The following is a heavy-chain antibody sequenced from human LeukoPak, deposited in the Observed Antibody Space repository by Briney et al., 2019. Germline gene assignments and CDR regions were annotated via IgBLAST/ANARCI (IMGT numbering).Heavy chain of an antibody. V-gene: IGHV3-21*01. CDR2: ISSCSSYI. D-gene: IGHD7-27*01. Sequence: GGSLRLSCAASGSTFSSYSLNWVRQAPGKGLGWVSSISSCSSYIYYADSVKGRFTISRDNAKNSLYLQMNSLRAEDTAVYYCARGRWGSNAFDIWGQGTMVTVSS. J-gene: IGHJ3*02. CDR3: ARGRWGSNAFDI. CDR1: GSTFSSYS.